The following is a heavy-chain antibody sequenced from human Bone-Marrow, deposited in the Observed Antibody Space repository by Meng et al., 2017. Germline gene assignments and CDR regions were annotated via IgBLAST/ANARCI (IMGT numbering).Heavy chain of an antibody. J-gene: IGHJ4*02. CDR3: ARGPTTMAHDFDY. CDR2: INHSGST. CDR1: GGSFIDYY. D-gene: IGHD4-11*01. V-gene: IGHV4-34*01. Sequence: QVQLQQSGAGLLKPSETLSLTCVVSGGSFIDYYWSWIRHPPGKGLEWIGEINHSGSTTYNPSLEGRATISVDTSQNNLSLRLSSVTAADSAVYYCARGPTTMAHDFDYWGQGTLVTVFS.